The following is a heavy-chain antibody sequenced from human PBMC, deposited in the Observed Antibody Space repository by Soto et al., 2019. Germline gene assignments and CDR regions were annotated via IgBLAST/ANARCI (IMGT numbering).Heavy chain of an antibody. D-gene: IGHD5-18*01. V-gene: IGHV3-23*01. Sequence: GGSLRLSCAASGFTFSSYAMSWVRQAPGKGLEWVSAISGSGGSTYYADSVKGRFTISRDNSKNTLYLQMNSLRAEDTAVYYCAKDRSGGSGYSYGQGAFDIWGQGTMVTVS. CDR3: AKDRSGGSGYSYGQGAFDI. J-gene: IGHJ3*02. CDR2: ISGSGGST. CDR1: GFTFSSYA.